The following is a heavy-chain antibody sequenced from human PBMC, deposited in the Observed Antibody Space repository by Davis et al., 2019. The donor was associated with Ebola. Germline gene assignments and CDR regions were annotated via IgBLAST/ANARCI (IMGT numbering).Heavy chain of an antibody. J-gene: IGHJ4*02. Sequence: GESLKISCAASGFTFSSYGMHWVRQAPGKGLEWVAVIWYDGSNKYYADSVKGRFTISRDNSKNTLYLQMNSLRAEDTAVYYCARDPYYYGSGSYYNEGYWGQGTLVTVSS. CDR3: ARDPYYYGSGSYYNEGY. CDR1: GFTFSSYG. V-gene: IGHV3-33*01. D-gene: IGHD3-10*01. CDR2: IWYDGSNK.